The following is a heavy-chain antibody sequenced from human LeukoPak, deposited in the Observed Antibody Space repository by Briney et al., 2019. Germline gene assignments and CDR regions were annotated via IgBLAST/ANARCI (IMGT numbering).Heavy chain of an antibody. CDR2: IIPIFGTA. J-gene: IGHJ6*03. D-gene: IGHD6-13*01. CDR3: ARDHPSIAAAGQKYYYYYMDV. Sequence: ASVKVSCKASGGTFSSYAISWVRQAPGQGLEWMGGIIPIFGTANYAQKFQGRVTITTDESTSTAYMGLSSLRSEDAAVYYCARDHPSIAAAGQKYYYYYMDVWGKGTTVTVSS. CDR1: GGTFSSYA. V-gene: IGHV1-69*05.